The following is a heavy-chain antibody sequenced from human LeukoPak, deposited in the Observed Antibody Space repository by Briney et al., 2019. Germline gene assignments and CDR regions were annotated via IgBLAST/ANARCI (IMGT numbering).Heavy chain of an antibody. Sequence: PGGSLRLSCAASGFTFGNYWMSWVRQAPGKGLEWVANIKQDGSEKYYVDSVKGRFTISRDNAKNSLYLQMNSLRVEDTALYYCARVRSVGGNPHAFNIWGQGTMVTVSS. V-gene: IGHV3-7*01. CDR2: IKQDGSEK. D-gene: IGHD4-23*01. CDR3: ARVRSVGGNPHAFNI. CDR1: GFTFGNYW. J-gene: IGHJ3*02.